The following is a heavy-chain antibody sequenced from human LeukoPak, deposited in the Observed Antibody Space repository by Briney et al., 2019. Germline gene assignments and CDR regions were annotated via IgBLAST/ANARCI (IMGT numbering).Heavy chain of an antibody. CDR3: ASLPGY. CDR1: GGSISSYY. CDR2: IYYSGST. Sequence: SETLSLTCTVSGGSISSYYWSWIRQPPGKGLEWIGYIYYSGSTNYNPSPKSRVTISVDTSKNQFSLKLSSVTAADTAVYYCASLPGYWGQGTLVTVSS. V-gene: IGHV4-59*01. J-gene: IGHJ4*02.